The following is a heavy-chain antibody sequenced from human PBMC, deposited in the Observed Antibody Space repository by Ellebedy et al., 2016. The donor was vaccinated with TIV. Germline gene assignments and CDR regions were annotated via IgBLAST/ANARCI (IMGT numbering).Heavy chain of an antibody. Sequence: SETLSLTCAVSDGSIGSTHWWSWVRQPPGKGLEWIGEIYHSGTTNYNPSLKSRVTISVDKSKNQFSLKLGSVTAADTAVYYCARELYNYDSSGYYYFDLWGRGTLVTVSS. CDR1: DGSIGSTHW. D-gene: IGHD3-22*01. V-gene: IGHV4-4*02. CDR3: ARELYNYDSSGYYYFDL. J-gene: IGHJ2*01. CDR2: IYHSGTT.